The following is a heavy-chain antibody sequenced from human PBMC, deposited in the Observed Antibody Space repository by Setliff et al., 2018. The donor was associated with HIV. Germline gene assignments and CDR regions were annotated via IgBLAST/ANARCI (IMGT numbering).Heavy chain of an antibody. V-gene: IGHV3-21*06. CDR2: ISSSDDDT. D-gene: IGHD6-13*01. Sequence: GGSLRLSCTASGFSFRNFGMTWVRQAPGKGLEWVSSISSSDDDTHYADSLRGRFTISRDNAKNSLYLQMNSLRVEDTAVYYCARDSRIAAANSASFDFWGQGTLVTVSS. J-gene: IGHJ4*02. CDR3: ARDSRIAAANSASFDF. CDR1: GFSFRNFG.